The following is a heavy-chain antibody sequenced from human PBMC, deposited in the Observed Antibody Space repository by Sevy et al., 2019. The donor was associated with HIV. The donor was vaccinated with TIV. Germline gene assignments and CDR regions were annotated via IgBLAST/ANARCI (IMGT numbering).Heavy chain of an antibody. CDR1: GFTFDDYS. J-gene: IGHJ4*02. D-gene: IGHD5-18*01. CDR2: ISWDGGAT. V-gene: IGHV3-43*01. Sequence: GGSLRLSCAASGFTFDDYSIHWVRQAPGKGLEWVSLISWDGGATYYADSVKGRFTISRDNSKNSVFLEMNSLRNEDTALYYCAKGDSAMTTLIWLTDYWGQGTLVTVSS. CDR3: AKGDSAMTTLIWLTDY.